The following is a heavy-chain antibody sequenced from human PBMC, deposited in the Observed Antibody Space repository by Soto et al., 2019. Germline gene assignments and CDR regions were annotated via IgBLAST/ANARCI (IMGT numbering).Heavy chain of an antibody. Sequence: QVQLVQSGAEVKKPGSSVKVSCKASGGTFSSYAISWVRQAPGQGLEWMGGIIPIFGTANYAQKFQGRVTITPDESTSTAYMELSSLRSEDTAVYYCARIWNYYDSSGYSPYFQHWGQGTLVTVSS. CDR3: ARIWNYYDSSGYSPYFQH. CDR1: GGTFSSYA. J-gene: IGHJ1*01. CDR2: IIPIFGTA. V-gene: IGHV1-69*05. D-gene: IGHD3-22*01.